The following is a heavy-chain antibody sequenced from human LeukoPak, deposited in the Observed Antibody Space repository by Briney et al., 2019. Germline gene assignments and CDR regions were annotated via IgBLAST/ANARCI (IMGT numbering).Heavy chain of an antibody. CDR3: ARGTAVGTFDY. J-gene: IGHJ4*02. CDR1: GGSISSSSYY. D-gene: IGHD6-13*01. Sequence: SETLSLTCTVSGGSISSSSYYWGWIRQPPGKGLEWIGSIHYSGSTYYNPSLKSRVTISVDTSKNQFSLKLSSVTAADTAVFYCARGTAVGTFDYWGQGTLVTVSS. CDR2: IHYSGST. V-gene: IGHV4-39*07.